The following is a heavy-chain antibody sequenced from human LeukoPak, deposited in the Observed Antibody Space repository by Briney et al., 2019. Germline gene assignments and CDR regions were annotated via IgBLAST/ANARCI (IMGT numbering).Heavy chain of an antibody. Sequence: GRSLRLSCAASGFTFSSYAMHWVRQAPGKGLEWVAVISYDGSNKYYADSVKGRFTISRDNSKNTLYLQMNSLRAEDTAVYYCARGPLKWELRFDYWGQGTLVTVSS. CDR2: ISYDGSNK. CDR1: GFTFSSYA. D-gene: IGHD1-26*01. CDR3: ARGPLKWELRFDY. J-gene: IGHJ4*02. V-gene: IGHV3-30*04.